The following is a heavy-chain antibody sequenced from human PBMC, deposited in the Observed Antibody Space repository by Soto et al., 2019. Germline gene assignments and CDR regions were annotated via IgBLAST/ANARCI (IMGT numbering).Heavy chain of an antibody. CDR3: ARHQGSSSSSGYYYYGMDG. CDR1: GGSFSGYY. V-gene: IGHV4-34*01. J-gene: IGHJ6*02. D-gene: IGHD6-6*01. Sequence: SETLSLTCAVYGGSFSGYYWSWIRQPPGKGLEWIGEINHSGSTNYNPSLKSRVTISVDTSKNQFSLKLSSVTAADTAVYYCARHQGSSSSSGYYYYGMDGWGQGTTVTVSS. CDR2: INHSGST.